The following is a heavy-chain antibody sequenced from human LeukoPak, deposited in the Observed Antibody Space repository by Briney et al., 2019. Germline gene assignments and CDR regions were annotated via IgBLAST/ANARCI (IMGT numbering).Heavy chain of an antibody. D-gene: IGHD6-19*01. Sequence: PGGSLRLSCAASGFTFANAWMSWVRQAPGKVLEWVSYISSSGSTIYYADSVKGRFTISRDNAKNSLYLQMNSLRAEDTAVYYCARNEYSSGWYARVYYYYYMDVWGKGTTVTISS. CDR1: GFTFANAW. J-gene: IGHJ6*03. CDR3: ARNEYSSGWYARVYYYYYMDV. V-gene: IGHV3-11*04. CDR2: ISSSGSTI.